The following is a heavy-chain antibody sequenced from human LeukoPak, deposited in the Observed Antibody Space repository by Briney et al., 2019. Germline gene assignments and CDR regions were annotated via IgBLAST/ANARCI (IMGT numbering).Heavy chain of an antibody. Sequence: PSQTLSLTCTVSGGSISSGGYYWSWIRQHPGKGLEWIGYIYYSGSTYYNPSLKSRVTISVDTSKNQFSLKLSSVTAADTAVYYCARSVVGGDAFDIWGQGTMVTVSS. CDR1: GGSISSGGYY. V-gene: IGHV4-31*03. D-gene: IGHD3-10*01. CDR2: IYYSGST. J-gene: IGHJ3*02. CDR3: ARSVVGGDAFDI.